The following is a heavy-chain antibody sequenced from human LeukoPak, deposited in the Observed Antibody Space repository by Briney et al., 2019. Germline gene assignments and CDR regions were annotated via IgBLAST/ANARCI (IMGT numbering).Heavy chain of an antibody. CDR1: GYTFTSYG. J-gene: IGHJ6*03. CDR3: ARGGYDFWPGYYYYMDV. Sequence: GASVKVSCKASGYTFTSYGISWVRQAPGQGLEWMGWISAYNGNTNYAQKLQGRVTMTTDTSTSTAYMELRSLRSDDTAVYYCARGGYDFWPGYYYYMDVWGKGTTVTVSS. D-gene: IGHD3-3*01. CDR2: ISAYNGNT. V-gene: IGHV1-18*01.